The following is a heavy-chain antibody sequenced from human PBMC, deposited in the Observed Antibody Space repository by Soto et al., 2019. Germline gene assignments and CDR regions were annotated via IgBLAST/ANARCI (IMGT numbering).Heavy chain of an antibody. CDR1: GFTFSSYS. J-gene: IGHJ6*02. V-gene: IGHV3-21*01. CDR2: ISSSSSYI. Sequence: GGSLRLSCAASGFTFSSYSMNWVRQAPGKGLEWVSSISSSSSYIYYADSVKGRFTISRDNAKNSLYLQMNSLRAEDTAVYYCARNLLVVPAAIGYYYYYGMDVWGQGTTVTVSS. CDR3: ARNLLVVPAAIGYYYYYGMDV. D-gene: IGHD2-2*01.